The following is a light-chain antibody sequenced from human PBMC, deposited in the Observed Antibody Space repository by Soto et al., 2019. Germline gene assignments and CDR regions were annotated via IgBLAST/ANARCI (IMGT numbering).Light chain of an antibody. J-gene: IGKJ1*01. V-gene: IGKV1-6*01. CDR2: GAS. CDR3: LHEYNYPWT. CDR1: QDIRNK. Sequence: AIQMTQFPSSLSASVRDRVVISCRTSQDIRNKLGWYQQKPGQAPKLLIFGASTLHSGVPSRFSGSGSGTRFTLTITSLQPEDAATYYCLHEYNYPWTFGQGTKVPIK.